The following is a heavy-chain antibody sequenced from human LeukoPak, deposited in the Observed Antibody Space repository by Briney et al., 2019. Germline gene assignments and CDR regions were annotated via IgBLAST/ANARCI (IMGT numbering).Heavy chain of an antibody. D-gene: IGHD6-13*01. CDR2: INSDGST. CDR1: GFTFSTYT. V-gene: IGHV3-23*01. CDR3: AKDWPAEWQQLPDYDAFDI. Sequence: AGTLSLSCAASGFTFSTYTMSWVRQPPPKGLEWVSAINSDGSTYYADSLKGRLTISRDNSTNTLYLQMNSLRADDTAAYYCAKDWPAEWQQLPDYDAFDIWGQGTMVTVSS. J-gene: IGHJ3*02.